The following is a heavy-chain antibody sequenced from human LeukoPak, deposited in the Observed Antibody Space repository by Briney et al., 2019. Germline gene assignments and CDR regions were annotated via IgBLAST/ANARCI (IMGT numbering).Heavy chain of an antibody. CDR1: GGTFSSYA. V-gene: IGHV1-69*04. CDR3: ARQSEDSEDYYYYGMDV. D-gene: IGHD2-15*01. Sequence: SVKVSRKASGGTFSSYAISWVRQAPGQGLEWMGRIIPILGIANYAQKFQGRVTITADKSTSTAYMELSSLRSEDTAVYYCARQSEDSEDYYYYGMDVWSQGTTVTVSS. CDR2: IIPILGIA. J-gene: IGHJ6*02.